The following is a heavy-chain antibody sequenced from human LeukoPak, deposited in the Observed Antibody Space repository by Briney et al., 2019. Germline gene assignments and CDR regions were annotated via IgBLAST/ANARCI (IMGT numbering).Heavy chain of an antibody. Sequence: SETLSLTCAVYGGSFSGYYWSWIRQPPEKGLEWIGEINHSGSTNYNPSLKSRVTISVDTSKNQFSLKLSSVTAADTAVYYCARKPPGRPYYYYYMDVWGKGTTVTVSS. CDR3: ARKPPGRPYYYYYMDV. CDR1: GGSFSGYY. V-gene: IGHV4-34*01. J-gene: IGHJ6*03. CDR2: INHSGST.